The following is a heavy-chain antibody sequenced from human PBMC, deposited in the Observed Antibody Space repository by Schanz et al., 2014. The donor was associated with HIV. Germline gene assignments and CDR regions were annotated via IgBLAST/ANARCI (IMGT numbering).Heavy chain of an antibody. CDR1: GFTFSDYA. Sequence: EVQLVESGGGLVKPGGSPRLSCTTSGFTFSDYAMSWVRQAPGKGLEWVSAIVSSGGDTYYADSVRGRFTISRDNSKNTVYLHMSSLRVEDTAVYYCAQEEVPNDCWGQGTLVTVSS. CDR2: IVSSGGDT. J-gene: IGHJ4*02. CDR3: AQEEVPNDC. V-gene: IGHV3-23*04.